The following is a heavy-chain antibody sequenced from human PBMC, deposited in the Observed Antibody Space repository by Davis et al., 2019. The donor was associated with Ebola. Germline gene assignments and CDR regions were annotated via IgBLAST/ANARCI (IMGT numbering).Heavy chain of an antibody. Sequence: PGGSLRLSCAASGFTFSSNSMNWVRQAPGKGLEWVSSISSSSRFIYYADSVKGRFIISRDNAKNTLFLQMNSLRADDTAVYYCARDVGGRAGYWGQGTLVTVSS. CDR3: ARDVGGRAGY. V-gene: IGHV3-21*01. CDR1: GFTFSSNS. J-gene: IGHJ4*02. CDR2: ISSSSRFI.